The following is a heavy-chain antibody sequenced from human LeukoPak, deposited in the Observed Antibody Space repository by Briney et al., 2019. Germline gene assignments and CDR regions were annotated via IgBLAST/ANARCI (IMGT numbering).Heavy chain of an antibody. Sequence: PSETLSLTCAVYGGSFNYWNWIRQPPGKGLEWIGEINLRGSTTYNPSLKSRVTISVDTSKNQFSLKLSSVTAADTAVYYCARESRTVEMGTSIHGHWFDPWGQGTLVTVSS. V-gene: IGHV4-34*01. CDR3: ARESRTVEMGTSIHGHWFDP. CDR1: GGSFNY. J-gene: IGHJ5*02. CDR2: INLRGST. D-gene: IGHD5-24*01.